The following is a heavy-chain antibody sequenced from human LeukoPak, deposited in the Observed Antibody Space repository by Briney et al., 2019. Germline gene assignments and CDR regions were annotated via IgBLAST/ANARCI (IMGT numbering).Heavy chain of an antibody. V-gene: IGHV3-53*01. Sequence: GGSLRLSCAASGFTVSGNYMSWVRQAPGKGLEWVSIIYSGGSTFYADSVKGRFTISRDNSKNTLYLQMNSLRAEDTAVYYCARGVGGYCSGRSCLRTYYYMDVWGKGTTVTVSS. CDR2: IYSGGST. CDR3: ARGVGGYCSGRSCLRTYYYMDV. D-gene: IGHD2-15*01. CDR1: GFTVSGNY. J-gene: IGHJ6*03.